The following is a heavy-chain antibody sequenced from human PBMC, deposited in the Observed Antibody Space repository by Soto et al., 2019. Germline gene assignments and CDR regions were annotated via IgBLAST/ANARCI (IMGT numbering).Heavy chain of an antibody. CDR3: TRGYGGYVGYC. Sequence: EVQLVESGGGLVQPGESLKLSCAVSGFTFSGSAMHWVRQASGKGLEWVGRISSKANNYATAYAESVKGRFTISRDYSKTTAYRQMNSLKSEDTAGYYCTRGYGGYVGYCWGQGTLYTVSS. V-gene: IGHV3-73*01. D-gene: IGHD4-17*01. J-gene: IGHJ4*02. CDR2: ISSKANNYAT. CDR1: GFTFSGSA.